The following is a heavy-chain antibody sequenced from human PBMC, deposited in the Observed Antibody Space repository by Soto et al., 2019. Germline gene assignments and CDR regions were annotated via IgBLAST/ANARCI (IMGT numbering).Heavy chain of an antibody. Sequence: SETLSLTCSVSGDSISNLDYFWAWIRQPPGQALEYIGYIYKSATTYYNPSFESRVAISLDTSKSQFSLNVTSVTAADTAVYFCARGRYCLTGRCFPNWFDSWGQGTLVTVSS. J-gene: IGHJ5*01. D-gene: IGHD2-15*01. V-gene: IGHV4-30-4*01. CDR2: IYKSATT. CDR1: GDSISNLDYF. CDR3: ARGRYCLTGRCFPNWFDS.